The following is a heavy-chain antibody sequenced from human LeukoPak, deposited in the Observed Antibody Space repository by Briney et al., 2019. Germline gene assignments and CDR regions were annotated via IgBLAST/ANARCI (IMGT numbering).Heavy chain of an antibody. J-gene: IGHJ3*02. Sequence: PGGSLRLSCAASGFTFSSYAMHWVRQAPGKGLEWVAVISYDGSNKYYADSVKGRFTISRDNSKNTLYLQMNSLRADDTAVYYCAKDPLGIGPAFEIWGLGTMVTVSS. CDR1: GFTFSSYA. V-gene: IGHV3-30-3*01. D-gene: IGHD7-27*01. CDR3: AKDPLGIGPAFEI. CDR2: ISYDGSNK.